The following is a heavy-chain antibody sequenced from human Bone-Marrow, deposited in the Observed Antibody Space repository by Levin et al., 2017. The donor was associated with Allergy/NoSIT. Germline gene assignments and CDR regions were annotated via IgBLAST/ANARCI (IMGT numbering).Heavy chain of an antibody. J-gene: IGHJ4*02. CDR1: GASISSSNS. CDR2: IYHDGGA. D-gene: IGHD3-3*01. V-gene: IGHV4-4*02. Sequence: GSLRLSCAVSGASISSSNSWNWVRQPPGMGLEWIGEIYHDGGARYNVSLRSRATISVDTSKNTFSLKLTSVTAADTAVYYCASSALFGTLDSWGLGTLVTVSS. CDR3: ASSALFGTLDS.